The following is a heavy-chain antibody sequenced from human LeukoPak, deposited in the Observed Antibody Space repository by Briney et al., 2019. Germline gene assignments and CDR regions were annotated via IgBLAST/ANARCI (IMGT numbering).Heavy chain of an antibody. CDR1: GFTFDNYG. CDR3: ATLDSSSLPRHRSFDY. J-gene: IGHJ4*02. CDR2: INANGGST. V-gene: IGHV3-20*04. D-gene: IGHD6-6*01. Sequence: GGSLRLSCAASGFTFDNYGMSWVRQVPGKGLEWVSSINANGGSTAYADSVRGRFTISRDNSKNTLYLQMNSLRAEDTAVYYCATLDSSSLPRHRSFDYWGQGTLVTVSS.